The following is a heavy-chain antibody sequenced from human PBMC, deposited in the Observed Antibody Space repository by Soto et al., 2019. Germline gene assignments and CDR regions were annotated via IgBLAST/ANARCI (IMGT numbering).Heavy chain of an antibody. CDR1: GGFISSSNW. CDR3: ARVMGEYQRLSRWFDP. D-gene: IGHD2-2*01. V-gene: IGHV4-4*01. Sequence: QVQLQESGPGLVKPSGTLSLTCAVSGGFISSSNWCSWVRQPPGNGLAWIGEIFHSGSTNYNPSLKSRVTISVEKSKSQFSLKLSSVTPADTAVYCCARVMGEYQRLSRWFDPWGQGTLVTVSS. CDR2: IFHSGST. J-gene: IGHJ5*02.